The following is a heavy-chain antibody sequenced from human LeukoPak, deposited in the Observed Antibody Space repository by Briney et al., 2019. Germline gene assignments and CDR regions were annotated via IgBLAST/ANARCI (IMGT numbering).Heavy chain of an antibody. D-gene: IGHD1-1*01. V-gene: IGHV7-4-1*02. CDR1: GYTFTSYA. CDR2: INTNTGNP. CDR3: ARESENWTGNTHYYYYCGMDV. J-gene: IGHJ6*02. Sequence: GASVKVSCKASGYTFTSYAMNWVRQAPGQGLEWMGWINTNTGNPTYAHGFTGRFVFSLDTSVSTAYLQISSLKAEDTAVYYCARESENWTGNTHYYYYCGMDVWGQGTTVTVSS.